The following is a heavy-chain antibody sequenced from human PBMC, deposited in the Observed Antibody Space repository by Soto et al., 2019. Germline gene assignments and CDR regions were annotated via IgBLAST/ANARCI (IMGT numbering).Heavy chain of an antibody. Sequence: QVQLVQSGAEVKRAGASVKVSCKASGYTFSSYGLSWVRQAPGQGLEWMGWISDYNGNTHYAQKFQGRVIMTTDTSTRTAYMELRSLRSDHTAVYFCAREGYYSGSGTYSPPRYYGMDVWGQGTTVTVSS. D-gene: IGHD3-10*01. CDR3: AREGYYSGSGTYSPPRYYGMDV. J-gene: IGHJ6*02. CDR2: ISDYNGNT. CDR1: GYTFSSYG. V-gene: IGHV1-18*01.